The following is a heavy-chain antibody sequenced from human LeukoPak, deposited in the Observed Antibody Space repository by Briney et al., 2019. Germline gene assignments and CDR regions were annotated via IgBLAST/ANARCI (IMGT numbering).Heavy chain of an antibody. CDR2: ININGDDN. V-gene: IGHV3-7*01. D-gene: IGHD6-19*01. J-gene: IGHJ4*02. CDR1: GIIFSNYW. Sequence: GSLRFSCAASGIIFSNYWMSWVRQAPGKRLEWVANININGDDNDYVDSVKGRFTSSRDNAKNSVFLQMDSLRGEDTAMYYCARDRWLDFWGQGTLVT. CDR3: ARDRWLDF.